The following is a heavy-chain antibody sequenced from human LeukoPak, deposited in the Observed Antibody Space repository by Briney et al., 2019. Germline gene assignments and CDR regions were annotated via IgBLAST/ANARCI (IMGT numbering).Heavy chain of an antibody. CDR2: ISSSGSTI. V-gene: IGHV3-11*01. D-gene: IGHD3-10*01. CDR3: ARDFHYYGSGSPWAY. Sequence: GGSLRLSCAASGFTFSDYYMSWIRQAPGKGLEWVSYISSSGSTIYYADSVKGRFTISRDNAKNSLYLQMNSLRAEGTAVYYCARDFHYYGSGSPWAYWGQGTLVTVSS. J-gene: IGHJ4*02. CDR1: GFTFSDYY.